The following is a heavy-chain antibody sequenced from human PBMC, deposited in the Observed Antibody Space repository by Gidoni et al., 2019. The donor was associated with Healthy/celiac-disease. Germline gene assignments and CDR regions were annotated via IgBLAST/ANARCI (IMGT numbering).Heavy chain of an antibody. J-gene: IGHJ4*02. CDR2: INHSGST. V-gene: IGHV4-34*01. CDR3: ARGGIPRY. Sequence: QVQLQQWGAGLLKPSETLSLTCAVYGGSFSGYYWSWIRQPPGKGLEWIGEINHSGSTNYNPSRKSRVTISVDTSKNQFSLKLSSVTAADTAVYYCARGGIPRYWGQGTLVTVSS. CDR1: GGSFSGYY.